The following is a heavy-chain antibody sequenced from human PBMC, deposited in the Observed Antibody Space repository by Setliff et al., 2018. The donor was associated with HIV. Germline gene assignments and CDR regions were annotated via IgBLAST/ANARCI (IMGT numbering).Heavy chain of an antibody. Sequence: SETLSLTCTVSGGSINSTSYYWGWIRQPPGNGLEWIGSIYHTGSTYYKPSLKSRVTISVDTSKNQFSLRLSSVAAGDTAVYYCARSIVPVASGYYYFEDGGQGTLVTVSS. D-gene: IGHD3-3*01. CDR3: ARSIVPVASGYYYFED. CDR2: IYHTGST. V-gene: IGHV4-39*01. CDR1: GGSINSTSYY. J-gene: IGHJ4*02.